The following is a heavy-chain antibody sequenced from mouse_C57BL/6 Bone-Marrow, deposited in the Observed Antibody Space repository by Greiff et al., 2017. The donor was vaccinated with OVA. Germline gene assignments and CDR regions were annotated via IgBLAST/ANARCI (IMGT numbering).Heavy chain of an antibody. CDR1: GFNIKDDY. Sequence: EVQLQQSGAELVRPGASVKLSCTASGFNIKDDYMHWVKQRPEQGLEWIGLIDPENGDTEYASKFQGKATITADTSSNTAYLQLSSLTSEDTAVYYCTSYGNFDYWGQGTTLTVSS. CDR3: TSYGNFDY. V-gene: IGHV14-4*01. J-gene: IGHJ2*01. D-gene: IGHD2-1*01. CDR2: IDPENGDT.